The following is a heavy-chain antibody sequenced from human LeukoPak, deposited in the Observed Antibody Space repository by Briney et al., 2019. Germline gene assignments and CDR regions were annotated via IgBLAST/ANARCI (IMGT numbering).Heavy chain of an antibody. CDR2: IRSAADGATT. CDR3: TTVFHIASASDY. Sequence: PGGSLRLSCAASGFPFTNTWMHWVRQAPGKGLEWVGLIRSAADGATTDCAAPVNGRFTISRDDSNNTLYLQMNSLKTEDTAVYYCTTVFHIASASDYWGQGTLVTASS. CDR1: GFPFTNTW. V-gene: IGHV3-15*01. D-gene: IGHD6-13*01. J-gene: IGHJ4*02.